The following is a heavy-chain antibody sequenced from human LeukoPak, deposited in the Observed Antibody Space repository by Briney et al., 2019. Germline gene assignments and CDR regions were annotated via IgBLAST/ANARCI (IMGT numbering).Heavy chain of an antibody. CDR2: ISSSSSYI. CDR1: GFTFSSYS. Sequence: GGSLRLSCAASGFTFSSYSMNWVRQAPGKGLEWVSSISSSSSYIYYADSVKGRFTISRDNAKNSLYLQMHSLRAEDTAVYYCARDGGDGSSYYYGMDVWGQGTTVTVSS. V-gene: IGHV3-21*01. D-gene: IGHD5-24*01. J-gene: IGHJ6*02. CDR3: ARDGGDGSSYYYGMDV.